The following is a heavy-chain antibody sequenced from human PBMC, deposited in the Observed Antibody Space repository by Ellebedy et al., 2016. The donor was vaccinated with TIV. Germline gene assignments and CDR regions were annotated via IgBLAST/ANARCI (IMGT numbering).Heavy chain of an antibody. V-gene: IGHV3-53*01. J-gene: IGHJ3*02. CDR1: GFTVTYTY. CDR2: IQTGGDT. CDR3: ARRISGTYGDDALDI. Sequence: GESLKISCVASGFTVTYTYMSWVRQAPGKGLEWVSVIQTGGDTYYADSVKGRFTISRASSKNTLYLQMDSLRAEDTAVYYCARRISGTYGDDALDIWGQGTMVTVSS. D-gene: IGHD1-20*01.